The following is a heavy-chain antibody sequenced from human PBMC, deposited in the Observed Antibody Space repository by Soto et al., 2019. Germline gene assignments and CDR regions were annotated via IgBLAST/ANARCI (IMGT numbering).Heavy chain of an antibody. J-gene: IGHJ6*02. CDR3: ARDLYSNVLGYYGMDV. CDR2: INWNGGST. Sequence: GGSLRLSCAASGFTFDDYGMSWVRQAPGKGLEWVSGINWNGGSTGYADSVKGRFTISRDNAKNSLYLQMNSLRAEDTALYYFARDLYSNVLGYYGMDVWGQGTTVTVSS. V-gene: IGHV3-20*04. D-gene: IGHD4-4*01. CDR1: GFTFDDYG.